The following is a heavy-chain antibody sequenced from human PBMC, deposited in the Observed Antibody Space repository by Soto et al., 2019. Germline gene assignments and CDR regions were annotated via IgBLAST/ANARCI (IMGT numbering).Heavy chain of an antibody. V-gene: IGHV4-61*01. D-gene: IGHD6-19*01. CDR1: GGSVSSGSYY. CDR2: IYYSGST. J-gene: IGHJ5*02. CDR3: ARDTDSSGWSPNWFDP. Sequence: QVQLQESGPGLVKPSETLSLTCTVSGGSVSSGSYYWSWIRQPPGKGLEWIGYIYYSGSTNYNPSLKSRVTISVDTSKNQFSLKLCSVTAADTAVYYCARDTDSSGWSPNWFDPWGQGTLVTVSS.